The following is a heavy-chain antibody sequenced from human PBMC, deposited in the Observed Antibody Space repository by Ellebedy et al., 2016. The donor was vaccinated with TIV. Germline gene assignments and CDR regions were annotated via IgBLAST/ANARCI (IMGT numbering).Heavy chain of an antibody. CDR1: GFTFSSYG. Sequence: PGGSLRLSCVVSGFTFSSYGMYWVRQAPGKGLEWMAFIRFDGSNKDYADSVKGRFTISRDNSKNTLYLQMNSLRVEDTAVYYCAKDSRLTPHHYYYYMDVWGQGTTVIVSS. CDR2: IRFDGSNK. D-gene: IGHD3-16*01. CDR3: AKDSRLTPHHYYYYMDV. V-gene: IGHV3-30*02. J-gene: IGHJ6*03.